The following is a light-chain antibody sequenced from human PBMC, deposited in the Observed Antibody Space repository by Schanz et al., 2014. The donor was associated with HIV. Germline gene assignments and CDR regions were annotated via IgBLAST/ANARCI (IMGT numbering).Light chain of an antibody. Sequence: QSALTQPASVSGSPGQSITISCTGTSNDVGGYNFVSWYQQHPGKAPKLIIYDVSNRPSGVSNRFSGSKSGITASLTISGLQAEDEADYYCSSYTSSSTVLFGGGTKLTVL. CDR3: SSYTSSSTVL. J-gene: IGLJ2*01. CDR2: DVS. V-gene: IGLV2-14*03. CDR1: SNDVGGYNF.